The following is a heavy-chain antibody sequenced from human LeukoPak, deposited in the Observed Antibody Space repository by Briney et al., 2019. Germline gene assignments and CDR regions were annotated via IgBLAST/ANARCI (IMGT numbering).Heavy chain of an antibody. J-gene: IGHJ4*02. Sequence: GGSLRLSCAASGFTFSSYAMSWVRQAPGKGLEWVSAISGRGGSTYYADSVKGRFTISRDNSKNTLYLQMNSLRAEDTAVYYCAKDPSGSYPSYYFDYWGQGTLVTVSS. CDR1: GFTFSSYA. CDR2: ISGRGGST. CDR3: AKDPSGSYPSYYFDY. V-gene: IGHV3-23*01. D-gene: IGHD1-26*01.